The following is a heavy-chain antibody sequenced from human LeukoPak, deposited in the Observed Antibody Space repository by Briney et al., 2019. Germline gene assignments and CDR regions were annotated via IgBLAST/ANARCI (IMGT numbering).Heavy chain of an antibody. CDR1: GFTFSSYS. J-gene: IGHJ4*02. V-gene: IGHV3-21*01. D-gene: IGHD3-22*01. CDR2: ISSSSSYI. CDR3: ARGEYYYDSSGYYHFDY. Sequence: GSLRLSCAASGFTFSSYSMNWVRQAPGKGLEWVSSISSSSSYIYYADSVKGRFTISRDNAKNSLYLQMNSLRAEDTAVYYCARGEYYYDSSGYYHFDYWGQGTLVTVSS.